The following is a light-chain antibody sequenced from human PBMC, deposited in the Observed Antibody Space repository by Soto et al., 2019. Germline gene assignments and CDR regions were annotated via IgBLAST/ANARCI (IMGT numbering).Light chain of an antibody. CDR3: SSYTSSSTLV. Sequence: QSVLTQPASVSGSPGQSITISCTGTSSDVGGYNSVSWYQQHPGKAPKLMIYKVSNRPSGVSNRFSGSKSGNTASLTISGLQAEDEADYYCSSYTSSSTLVFGTGTKVTVL. CDR2: KVS. CDR1: SSDVGGYNS. J-gene: IGLJ1*01. V-gene: IGLV2-14*01.